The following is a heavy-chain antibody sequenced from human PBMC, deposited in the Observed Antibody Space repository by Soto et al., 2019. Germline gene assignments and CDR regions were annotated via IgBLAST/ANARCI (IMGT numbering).Heavy chain of an antibody. Sequence: GGSLRLSCAASGFTFSSYAMSWVRQAPGKGLEWVSAISGSGGSTYYADSVKGRFTIPRDNSKNTLYLQMNSLRAEDTAVYYCAGGPTVTNYYYYYYMDVWGKGTTVTAP. CDR1: GFTFSSYA. V-gene: IGHV3-23*01. CDR2: ISGSGGST. J-gene: IGHJ6*03. CDR3: AGGPTVTNYYYYYYMDV. D-gene: IGHD4-4*01.